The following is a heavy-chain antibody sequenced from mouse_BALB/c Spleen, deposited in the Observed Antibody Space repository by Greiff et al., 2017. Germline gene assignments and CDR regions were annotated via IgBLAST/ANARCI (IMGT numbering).Heavy chain of an antibody. CDR3: ARHEDYDYDEAWFAY. D-gene: IGHD2-4*01. V-gene: IGHV5-12-1*01. Sequence: EEQLVESGGGLVKPGGSLKLSCAASGFAFSSYDMSWVRQTPEKRLEWVAYISSGGGSTYYPDTVKGRFTISRDNAKNTLYLQMSSLKSEDTAMYYCARHEDYDYDEAWFAYWGQGTLVTVSA. CDR1: GFAFSSYD. CDR2: ISSGGGST. J-gene: IGHJ3*01.